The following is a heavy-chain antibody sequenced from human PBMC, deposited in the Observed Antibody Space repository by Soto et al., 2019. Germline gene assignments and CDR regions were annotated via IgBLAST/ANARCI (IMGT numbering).Heavy chain of an antibody. CDR3: ARGGRSSAVPERYYYYGMDV. CDR2: IYYSGST. CDR1: GGSMSRYY. J-gene: IGHJ6*02. Sequence: SETRSLSCTVSGGSMSRYYWSGIGQPPGKGLEWIGYIYYSGSTNYNPSLKSRVTISVDTSKNQFSLKLSSVTAADTAVYYCARGGRSSAVPERYYYYGMDVWGQGTTVTVSS. V-gene: IGHV4-59*12. D-gene: IGHD2-2*01.